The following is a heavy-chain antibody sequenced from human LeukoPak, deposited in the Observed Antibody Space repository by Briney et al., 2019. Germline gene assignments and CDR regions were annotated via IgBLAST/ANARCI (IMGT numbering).Heavy chain of an antibody. J-gene: IGHJ4*02. V-gene: IGHV3-23*01. CDR2: ISDSGGNT. D-gene: IGHD3-22*01. CDR3: AKGLYYKGSGSRGFVGN. CDR1: GFTFSNFA. Sequence: GGSLRLSCAASGFTFSNFAMSWVRQAPGKGLEWVSAISDSGGNTYYADSVKGRFTISRDNSQNTLYLQMNSLRVEDTALYSWAKGLYYKGSGSRGFVGNGGRETLVTVS.